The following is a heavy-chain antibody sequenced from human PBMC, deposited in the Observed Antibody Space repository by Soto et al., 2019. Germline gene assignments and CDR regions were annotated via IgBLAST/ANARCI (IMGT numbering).Heavy chain of an antibody. V-gene: IGHV1-69*02. CDR2: IIPFLGRT. J-gene: IGHJ5*02. Sequence: QLHLVQSGAEVRKPGSSVKVSCKASGGTLSSYSVTWVRQAPGQGLEWMGRIIPFLGRTNYAQNFQGRVTFTADMSTITAYMELTILRSADTAIYYCARTTGSPNSNWFDPGGQGTLVIVSS. CDR3: ARTTGSPNSNWFDP. CDR1: GGTLSSYS. D-gene: IGHD1-1*01.